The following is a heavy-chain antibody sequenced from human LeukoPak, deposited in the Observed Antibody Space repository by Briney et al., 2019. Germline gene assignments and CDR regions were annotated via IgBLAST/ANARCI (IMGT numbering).Heavy chain of an antibody. J-gene: IGHJ4*02. D-gene: IGHD2-21*02. CDR3: ARLAYCGGDCYWGPLFFDY. Sequence: ASVKVSCKASGYTFTGYYMHWVRQAPGQGLEWMGWINPNSGGTNYAQKFQGRVTMTRDTSISTAYMELSRLRSDDTAVYYCARLAYCGGDCYWGPLFFDYWGQGTLVTVSS. V-gene: IGHV1-2*02. CDR1: GYTFTGYY. CDR2: INPNSGGT.